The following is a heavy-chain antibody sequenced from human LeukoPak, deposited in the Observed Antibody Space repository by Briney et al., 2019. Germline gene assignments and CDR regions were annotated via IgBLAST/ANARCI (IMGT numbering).Heavy chain of an antibody. CDR3: AKDRRYYDSSGYYYGGDDFDY. CDR2: ISYDGSNK. J-gene: IGHJ4*02. V-gene: IGHV3-30*18. CDR1: GFTFSSYG. D-gene: IGHD3-22*01. Sequence: GGSLRLSCAASGFTFSSYGMHWVRQAPGRGLEWVPVISYDGSNKYYADSVKGRFTISRDNSKNTLYLQMNSLRAEDTAVYYCAKDRRYYDSSGYYYGGDDFDYWGQGTLVTVSS.